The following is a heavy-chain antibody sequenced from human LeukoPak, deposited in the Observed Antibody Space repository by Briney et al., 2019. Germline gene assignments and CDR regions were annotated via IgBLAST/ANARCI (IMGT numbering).Heavy chain of an antibody. V-gene: IGHV5-51*01. CDR1: GYSFTSYW. CDR3: ARLYCSGSTCYMGVDY. CDR2: TYPGGSDT. J-gene: IGHJ4*02. D-gene: IGHD2-15*01. Sequence: GESLKISCKGSGYSFTSYWIAWVRQMPGKGLEWMGITYPGGSDTRYSPSCQGQVTISVDKSINTAYLQWSSLKASDTAMYYCARLYCSGSTCYMGVDYWGQGTLVTVSS.